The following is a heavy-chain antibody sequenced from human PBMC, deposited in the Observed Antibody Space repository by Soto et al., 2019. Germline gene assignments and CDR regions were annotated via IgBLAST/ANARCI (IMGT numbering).Heavy chain of an antibody. J-gene: IGHJ6*02. CDR3: AREGSITMVRGVSRNYYCYGMDG. CDR2: IIPIFGTA. V-gene: IGHV1-69*13. Sequence: SVKVSCKASGGTFSSYAISWVRQAPGQGLEWMGGIIPIFGTANYAQKFQGRVTITADESTSTAYMELSSLRSEDTAVYYCAREGSITMVRGVSRNYYCYGMDGWGQGTTVTVSS. D-gene: IGHD3-10*01. CDR1: GGTFSSYA.